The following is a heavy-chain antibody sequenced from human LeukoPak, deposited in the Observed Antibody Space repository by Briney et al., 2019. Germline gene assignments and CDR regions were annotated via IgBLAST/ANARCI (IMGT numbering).Heavy chain of an antibody. D-gene: IGHD6-13*01. V-gene: IGHV4-30-4*08. CDR2: IYSSGST. CDR3: ARRYKIATTGTGDAFDI. Sequence: SETLSLTCTVSGCSISSGDYYWSWMRQPPGNGLEWIGYIYSSGSTKYNPSLESRVTLSLDPSKNQFSLKLSSVTAADTAMYYCARRYKIATTGTGDAFDIWGQGTMVTVSS. J-gene: IGHJ3*02. CDR1: GCSISSGDYY.